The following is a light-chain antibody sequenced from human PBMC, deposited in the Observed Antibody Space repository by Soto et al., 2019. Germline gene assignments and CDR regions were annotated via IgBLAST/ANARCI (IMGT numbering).Light chain of an antibody. CDR1: QNINTW. CDR2: KAS. V-gene: IGKV1-5*03. J-gene: IGKJ1*01. Sequence: QSPSTVSASVGDRVTITCRASQNINTWLAWYQQKPGKAPKLLILKASSLESGVPSRFSGSGSGTEFTLTISSLQPDDLATYYCQQYNNYFWAFGQGTKVDIK. CDR3: QQYNNYFWA.